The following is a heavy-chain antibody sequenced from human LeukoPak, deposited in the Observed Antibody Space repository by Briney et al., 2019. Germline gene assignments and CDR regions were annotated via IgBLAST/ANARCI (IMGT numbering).Heavy chain of an antibody. CDR3: TRGAIT. J-gene: IGHJ5*02. CDR1: GFSVSSTF. CDR2: LYIGVTT. V-gene: IGHV3-53*05. Sequence: GGSLRLSRAASGFSVSSTFMTWVRQAPGKGLEWVAGLYIGVTTSYADSVKGRFIISRDTSKNTLYLQMNSLRSEDTGFYYCTRGAITWGQGTLVTVSS.